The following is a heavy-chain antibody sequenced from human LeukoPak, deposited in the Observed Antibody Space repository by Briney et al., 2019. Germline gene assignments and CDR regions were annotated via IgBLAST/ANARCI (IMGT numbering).Heavy chain of an antibody. Sequence: SETLSLTCTVSGGSISSYYWSWIRQPPGKGLEWIGYIYYSGSTNYNPSLKSRVTISVDTSKNQFSLKLSSVTAADTAVYYCASSGSRSNYDFWSDPRNYYYYYYMDVWGKGTTVTVSS. D-gene: IGHD3-3*01. J-gene: IGHJ6*03. V-gene: IGHV4-59*01. CDR3: ASSGSRSNYDFWSDPRNYYYYYYMDV. CDR1: GGSISSYY. CDR2: IYYSGST.